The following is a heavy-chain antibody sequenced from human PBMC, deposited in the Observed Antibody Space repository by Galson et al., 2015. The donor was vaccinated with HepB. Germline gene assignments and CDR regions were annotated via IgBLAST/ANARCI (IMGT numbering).Heavy chain of an antibody. Sequence: SLRLSCAASGFTFSTYTMYWVRQAPGKGLEWVSSISSSSAYIYYADSVKGRFSISRDSAKMSLHLQMNSLRAEDTAVYYCATAGSKSNTGREWYWGQGTLVTVSS. D-gene: IGHD2-15*01. J-gene: IGHJ4*02. CDR2: ISSSSAYI. CDR3: ATAGSKSNTGREWY. V-gene: IGHV3-21*01. CDR1: GFTFSTYT.